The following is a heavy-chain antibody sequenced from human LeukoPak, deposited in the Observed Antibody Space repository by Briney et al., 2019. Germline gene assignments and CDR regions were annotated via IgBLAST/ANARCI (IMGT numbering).Heavy chain of an antibody. CDR2: IKHDGSEK. D-gene: IGHD3-22*01. Sequence: GGSLRLSCAAPGFTFSSYWMSWVRQATGKGLEWVANIKHDGSEKYYVDSVKGRFTISRDNAKNSLYLQMNSLRAEDTAVYYCARSHSLYYYDTSGPDAFDIWGQGTMVTVSS. V-gene: IGHV3-7*01. J-gene: IGHJ3*02. CDR1: GFTFSSYW. CDR3: ARSHSLYYYDTSGPDAFDI.